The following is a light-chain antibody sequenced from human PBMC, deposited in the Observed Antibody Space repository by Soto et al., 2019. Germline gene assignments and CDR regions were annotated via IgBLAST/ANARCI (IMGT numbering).Light chain of an antibody. Sequence: DIQMTQSPSSLSASVGDRFTITCRASQSISSYLNWYQQKPGKAPKLLIYAASSLQSGVPSRFSGSGSGTDFTLTISSLEPEDFAVYYCQQRSNWPPTFGQGTKVDI. V-gene: IGKV1-39*01. J-gene: IGKJ1*01. CDR2: AAS. CDR1: QSISSY. CDR3: QQRSNWPPT.